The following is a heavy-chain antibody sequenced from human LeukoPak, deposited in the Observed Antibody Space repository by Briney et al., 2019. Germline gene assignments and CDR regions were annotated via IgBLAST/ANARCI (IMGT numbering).Heavy chain of an antibody. V-gene: IGHV4-30-4*01. CDR3: ARLTYYYDSSGYYDAFDI. D-gene: IGHD3-22*01. J-gene: IGHJ3*02. CDR2: IYYSGST. Sequence: SETLSLTCIVSGGSISSGDYYWSWIRQPPGKGLEWIGYIYYSGSTYYNPSLKSRVTISVDTSKNQFSLKLSSVTAADTAVYYCARLTYYYDSSGYYDAFDIWGQGTMVTVSS. CDR1: GGSISSGDYY.